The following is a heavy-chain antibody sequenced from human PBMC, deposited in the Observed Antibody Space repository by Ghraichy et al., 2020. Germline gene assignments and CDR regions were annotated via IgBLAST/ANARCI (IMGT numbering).Heavy chain of an antibody. CDR1: GFTFSSYS. Sequence: LSLTCAASGFTFSSYSINWFHQAPGYALVWVSSISSSSSYIYYADSVKGRFTISRDNAKNSLYLQMNSLRAEDTAVYYCARGERLWFRATYGMDVWGQENTVTVAS. J-gene: IGHJ6*02. D-gene: IGHD3-10*01. V-gene: IGHV3-21*01. CDR2: ISSSSSYI. CDR3: ARGERLWFRATYGMDV.